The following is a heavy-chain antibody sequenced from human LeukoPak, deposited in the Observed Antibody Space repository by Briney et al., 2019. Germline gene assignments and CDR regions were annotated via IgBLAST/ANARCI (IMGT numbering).Heavy chain of an antibody. CDR2: IYSSGSA. V-gene: IGHV4-59*08. J-gene: IGHJ4*01. Sequence: SETLCLTCTASGASINNNFWPWIRQPPGKGLEWIGYIYSSGSANYNPSLKSRVIISGDTSKNQISLNLTSVTAADTAVYFCARHRDYYDTWGHGTLVTVSS. CDR1: GASINNNF. D-gene: IGHD3-22*01. CDR3: ARHRDYYDT.